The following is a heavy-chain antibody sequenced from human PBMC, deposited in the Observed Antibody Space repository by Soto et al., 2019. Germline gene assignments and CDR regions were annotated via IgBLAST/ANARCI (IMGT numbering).Heavy chain of an antibody. D-gene: IGHD3-3*01. CDR1: GFTFSSYG. V-gene: IGHV3-30*18. J-gene: IGHJ6*02. Sequence: GGSLRLSCAASGFTFSSYGMHWVRQAPGKGLEWVAVISYDGSNKYYADSVKGRFTISRDNFKNTLYLQMNSLRAEDTAVYYCAKDRRHYDFWSGYYIYYYGMDVWGQGTTVTVSS. CDR2: ISYDGSNK. CDR3: AKDRRHYDFWSGYYIYYYGMDV.